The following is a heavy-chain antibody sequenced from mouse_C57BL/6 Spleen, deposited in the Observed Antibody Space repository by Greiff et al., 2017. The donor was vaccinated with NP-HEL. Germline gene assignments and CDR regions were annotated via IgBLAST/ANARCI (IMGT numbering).Heavy chain of an antibody. CDR3: ARDGKWYFDV. V-gene: IGHV1-64*01. Sequence: QVQLQQPGAELVKPGASVKLSCTASGYTFTSYWMHWVKQRPGQGLEWIGMIHPNSGSTNYNEKFTSKATLTVDKSSSTAYMQLSSLTSEDSAVYYCARDGKWYFDVWGTGTTVTVSS. D-gene: IGHD2-3*01. CDR1: GYTFTSYW. J-gene: IGHJ1*03. CDR2: IHPNSGST.